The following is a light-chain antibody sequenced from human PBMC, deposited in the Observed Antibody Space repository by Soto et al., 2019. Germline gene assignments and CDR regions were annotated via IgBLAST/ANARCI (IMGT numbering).Light chain of an antibody. CDR1: SSNIGAGYD. V-gene: IGLV1-40*01. Sequence: QSALTRTPSISGAPGQRVTISCTRSSSNIGAGYDVHWFQQFPGTAPRLLIHGNNNRPSGVPDRFSGSESGTSASLAIAGLQAGDEAIYYCQSFDSDLSAFVFGTGTKVTVL. J-gene: IGLJ1*01. CDR2: GNN. CDR3: QSFDSDLSAFV.